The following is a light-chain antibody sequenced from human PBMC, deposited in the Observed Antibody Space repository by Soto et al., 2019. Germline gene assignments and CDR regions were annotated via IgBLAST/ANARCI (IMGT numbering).Light chain of an antibody. CDR1: QSISAGN. Sequence: EIVLTQSLGTLSLSPGERATLSCRASQSISAGNLAWYHQRPGRAPRLLIYGASSRATGIPDWFSAYGSGTDFTLIISTLEPEDFAIYYCHQYGELPDWDRWSFGQGTKV. J-gene: IGKJ1*01. CDR2: GAS. CDR3: HQYGELPDWDRWS. V-gene: IGKV3-20*01.